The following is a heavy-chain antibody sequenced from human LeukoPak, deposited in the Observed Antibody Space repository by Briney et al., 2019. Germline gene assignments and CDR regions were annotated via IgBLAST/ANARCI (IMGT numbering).Heavy chain of an antibody. D-gene: IGHD3-10*01. V-gene: IGHV1-2*02. CDR1: GYTFIDYY. CDR3: TRGGDDEGPDYFDY. J-gene: IGHJ4*02. Sequence: GASVKVSCKASGYTFIDYYMHWVRQASGHGLEWLGWINLNSGGTHYVQKFQGRVTMTRDTSISTAHMELDGLRYDDTAVYYCTRGGDDEGPDYFDYWGQGTLVTVSS. CDR2: INLNSGGT.